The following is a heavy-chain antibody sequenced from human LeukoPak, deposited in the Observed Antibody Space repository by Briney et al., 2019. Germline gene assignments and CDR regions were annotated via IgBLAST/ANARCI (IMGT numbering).Heavy chain of an antibody. J-gene: IGHJ4*02. CDR3: AREQSHISRAGWDY. V-gene: IGHV1-2*02. CDR2: INPNSGVT. D-gene: IGHD5-24*01. CDR1: GYTFTVYY. Sequence: ASVKVSYKASGYTFTVYYMDWVRQAPGQGLEWMGWINPNSGVTNYAQKFQGRVTMTRDTSISTAYMELSRLTSDDTAVYYCAREQSHISRAGWDYWGQGNLVTVSS.